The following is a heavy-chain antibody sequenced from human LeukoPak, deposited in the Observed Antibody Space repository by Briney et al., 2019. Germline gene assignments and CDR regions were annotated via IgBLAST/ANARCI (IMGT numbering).Heavy chain of an antibody. Sequence: PSETLSLTCNVSGYSISSGYYWGWIRQPPGKGLEWIGTVYHSGSTYYNPSLKSRVTISVDTSKNQFSLRLSSVTAADTAVYYCAKASVGARFFDPWGQGTLVTVSS. D-gene: IGHD1-26*01. CDR2: VYHSGST. CDR1: GYSISSGYY. J-gene: IGHJ5*02. CDR3: AKASVGARFFDP. V-gene: IGHV4-38-2*02.